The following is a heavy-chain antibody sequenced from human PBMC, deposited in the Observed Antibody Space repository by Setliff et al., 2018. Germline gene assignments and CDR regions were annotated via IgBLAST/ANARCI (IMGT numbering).Heavy chain of an antibody. CDR2: ISWDGGST. CDR3: AKNGFGVVALGVNNWFDP. J-gene: IGHJ5*02. V-gene: IGHV3-23*01. D-gene: IGHD3-10*01. Sequence: GGSLRLSCAASGFTFSSYTMHWVRQAPGKGLEWVSLISWDGGSTYYADSVKGRFTISRDNSKNTLYLQMNSLRAEDTAVYYCAKNGFGVVALGVNNWFDPWGQGTLVTVSS. CDR1: GFTFSSYT.